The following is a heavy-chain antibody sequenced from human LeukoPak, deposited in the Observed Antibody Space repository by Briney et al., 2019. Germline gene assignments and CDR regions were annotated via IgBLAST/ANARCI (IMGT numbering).Heavy chain of an antibody. Sequence: PSETLSLTCTVSGGSISSYYWSWIRQPPGKGLEWIGYIYYSGSTNYNPSLKSRVTISVDTSKNQFSLKLSSVTAADTAVYYCASGYSSSSGVRFDYWGQGTLVTVSS. CDR3: ASGYSSSSGVRFDY. V-gene: IGHV4-59*01. CDR1: GGSISSYY. CDR2: IYYSGST. J-gene: IGHJ4*02. D-gene: IGHD6-6*01.